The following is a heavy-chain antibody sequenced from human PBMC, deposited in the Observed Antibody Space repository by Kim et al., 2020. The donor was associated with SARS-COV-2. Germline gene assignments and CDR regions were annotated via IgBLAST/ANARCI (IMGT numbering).Heavy chain of an antibody. CDR2: IIPIFGTA. CDR1: GGTFSSYA. V-gene: IGHV1-69*13. CDR3: ARDRDDILTGYYAFDI. Sequence: SVKVSCKASGGTFSSYAISWVRQAPGQGLEWMGGIIPIFGTANYAQKFQGRVTITADESTSTAYMELSSLRSEDTAVYYCARDRDDILTGYYAFDIWGQGTMVTVSS. J-gene: IGHJ3*02. D-gene: IGHD3-9*01.